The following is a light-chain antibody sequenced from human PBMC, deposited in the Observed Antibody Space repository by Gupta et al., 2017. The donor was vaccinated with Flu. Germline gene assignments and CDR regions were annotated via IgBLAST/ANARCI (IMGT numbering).Light chain of an antibody. Sequence: DIQMTQSPSTLSASVGDRVTINCRASQSISGWLAWYQQKPGKAPKLLIYQASSLEGGVPSRFSGSGSGTEFTLTINSLQPDDFATYYCQHESDYPWTFGQGTKVDIK. CDR3: QHESDYPWT. CDR1: QSISGW. V-gene: IGKV1-5*03. CDR2: QAS. J-gene: IGKJ1*01.